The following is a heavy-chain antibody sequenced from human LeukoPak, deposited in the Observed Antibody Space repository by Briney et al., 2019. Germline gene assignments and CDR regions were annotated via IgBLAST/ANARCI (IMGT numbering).Heavy chain of an antibody. D-gene: IGHD3-16*02. CDR2: IIPIFGTA. Sequence: GSSVKVSCKASGGTFSSYAISWVRQAPGQGLEWMGGIIPIFGTANYAQKFQGRVTITADESTSTAYMELSSLRSEDTAVYCCARGVWGSYRSNFDYWGQGTLVTVSS. CDR3: ARGVWGSYRSNFDY. V-gene: IGHV1-69*01. CDR1: GGTFSSYA. J-gene: IGHJ4*02.